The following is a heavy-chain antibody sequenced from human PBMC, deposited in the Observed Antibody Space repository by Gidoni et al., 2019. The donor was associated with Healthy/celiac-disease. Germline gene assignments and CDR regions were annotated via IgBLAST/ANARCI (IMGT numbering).Heavy chain of an antibody. Sequence: QLQLQASGPGLVKPSETLSLTCPVSGCSISSSSYYWGWIRQPPGKGLEWIGSIYYSGSTYYNPSLKSRVTISVDTSKNQFSLKLSSVTAADTAVYYCARRGVTTPRGFFDYWGQGTLVTVSS. CDR3: ARRGVTTPRGFFDY. CDR2: IYYSGST. D-gene: IGHD4-4*01. J-gene: IGHJ4*02. CDR1: GCSISSSSYY. V-gene: IGHV4-39*01.